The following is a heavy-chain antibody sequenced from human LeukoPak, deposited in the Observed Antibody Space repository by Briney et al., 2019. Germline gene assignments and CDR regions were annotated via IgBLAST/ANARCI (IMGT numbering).Heavy chain of an antibody. Sequence: GEALKISCKTSGYSFTNHWIGWVRQMPGKGLEWMGIVCPNDYDTRYSPSFQGQVTISADKSISTAYLQWSSLKASDTAMYYCARRGGYSDYWGQGTLVTVSS. CDR3: ARRGGYSDY. D-gene: IGHD5-24*01. CDR2: VCPNDYDT. CDR1: GYSFTNHW. V-gene: IGHV5-51*01. J-gene: IGHJ4*02.